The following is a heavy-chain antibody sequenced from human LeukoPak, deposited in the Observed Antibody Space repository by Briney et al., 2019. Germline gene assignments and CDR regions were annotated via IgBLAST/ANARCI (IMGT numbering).Heavy chain of an antibody. CDR1: GYTFTTYA. J-gene: IGHJ4*02. Sequence: ASVKVSCKASGYTFTTYAMNWVRQAPGQGLEWMGWINTNTGNPAYAQGFTGRFVFSLDTSVSTAYLQISSLKADDTAVYYCAREVAIGRAAMEGLLHWGQGTLVTVSS. CDR3: AREVAIGRAAMEGLLH. V-gene: IGHV7-4-1*02. CDR2: INTNTGNP. D-gene: IGHD5-18*01.